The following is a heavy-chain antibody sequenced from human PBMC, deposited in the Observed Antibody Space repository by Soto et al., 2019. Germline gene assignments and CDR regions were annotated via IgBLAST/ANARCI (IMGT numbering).Heavy chain of an antibody. CDR1: GFTFSSYA. J-gene: IGHJ4*02. CDR3: TKVFYYYDSSGYYYFDY. D-gene: IGHD3-22*01. V-gene: IGHV3-23*01. Sequence: GGSLRLSCAASGFTFSSYAVSWVRQAPGKGPEWISSISGSGSTIYYADSVKGRFTISRDNSKNTLYLQMSSLRAEDTAVYYCTKVFYYYDSSGYYYFDYWGQGTLVTVSS. CDR2: ISGSGSTI.